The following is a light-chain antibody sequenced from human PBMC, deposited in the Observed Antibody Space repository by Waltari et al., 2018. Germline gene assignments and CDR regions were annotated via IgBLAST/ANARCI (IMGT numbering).Light chain of an antibody. J-gene: IGLJ3*02. Sequence: QSALTQPASVSGSPGQSITLSCTGTSRDVGFYNYGYWYQQYPGKAPKLISYDVFQRPSGVSNRFSGSKSGNTASLTISGLQTEDEGDYYCNSYTGSSSWVFGGGTKLTVL. CDR1: SRDVGFYNY. V-gene: IGLV2-14*03. CDR3: NSYTGSSSWV. CDR2: DVF.